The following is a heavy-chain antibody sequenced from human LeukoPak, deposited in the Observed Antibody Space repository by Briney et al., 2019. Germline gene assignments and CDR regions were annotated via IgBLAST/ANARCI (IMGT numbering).Heavy chain of an antibody. CDR3: ARTPTSYYYYYGMDV. Sequence: GGSLRLSCAASGFTFSSYWMSWVRQAPGKGLEWVANIKQDGSEKYYVDSVKGRFTISRDNAKNSLYLQMNSLRAEDTAVYYCARTPTSYYYYYGMDVWGKGTTVTVSS. CDR2: IKQDGSEK. CDR1: GFTFSSYW. D-gene: IGHD2/OR15-2a*01. V-gene: IGHV3-7*03. J-gene: IGHJ6*04.